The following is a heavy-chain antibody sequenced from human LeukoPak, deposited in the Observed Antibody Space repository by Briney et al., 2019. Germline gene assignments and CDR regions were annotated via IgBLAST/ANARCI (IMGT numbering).Heavy chain of an antibody. D-gene: IGHD5-12*01. V-gene: IGHV3-66*01. J-gene: IGHJ5*02. Sequence: PGGSLRLSCAGSGFIFSSYAMSWVRQAPGKGLEWVSVIYSGGSTYYADSVKGRFTISRDNSKNTLYLQMNSLRAEDTAVYYCARAPPRDIVAGIWFDPWGQGTLVTVSS. CDR3: ARAPPRDIVAGIWFDP. CDR1: GFIFSSYA. CDR2: IYSGGST.